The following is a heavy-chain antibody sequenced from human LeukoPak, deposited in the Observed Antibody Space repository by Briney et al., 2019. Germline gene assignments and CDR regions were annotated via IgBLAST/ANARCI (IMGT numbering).Heavy chain of an antibody. J-gene: IGHJ1*01. CDR2: MYYSGSI. V-gene: IGHV4-59*08. CDR3: ARGVSYYDSSGYYNEYFQH. Sequence: PSEILSLTCTVSGGSISSYYWSWIRQPPGKGLEWIGYMYYSGSINYNPSLKSRVTISVDTSKKQISLKLSSVTAAETAVYYCARGVSYYDSSGYYNEYFQHWGQGTLVTVSS. CDR1: GGSISSYY. D-gene: IGHD3-22*01.